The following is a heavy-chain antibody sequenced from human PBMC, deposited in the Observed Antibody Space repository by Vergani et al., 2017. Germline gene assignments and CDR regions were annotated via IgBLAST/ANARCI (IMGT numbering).Heavy chain of an antibody. CDR3: ARDAKRYCSSTSCSDYFDY. Sequence: QVQLVESGGGVVQPGRSLRLSCAASGFTFSSYAMHWVRQAPGKGLEWVAVISYDGSNKYYADSVKGRFTISRDNSKNTLYLQMNSLRAEDTAVYYCARDAKRYCSSTSCSDYFDYWGQGTLVTVSS. CDR1: GFTFSSYA. CDR2: ISYDGSNK. J-gene: IGHJ4*02. D-gene: IGHD2-2*01. V-gene: IGHV3-30-3*01.